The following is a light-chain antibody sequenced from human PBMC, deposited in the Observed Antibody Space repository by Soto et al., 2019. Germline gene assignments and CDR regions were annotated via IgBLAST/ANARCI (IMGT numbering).Light chain of an antibody. CDR2: KAS. Sequence: DIQMTQSPSTLYASVGDRVTITCRASQTIHTWLAWYQQKPGKAPKLLIYKASSLEDGVPSRFSGSGSGKEFNLTISSLQPDDFGTYYCQQNKSYSAFGQGTRVEIK. CDR1: QTIHTW. J-gene: IGKJ1*01. CDR3: QQNKSYSA. V-gene: IGKV1-5*03.